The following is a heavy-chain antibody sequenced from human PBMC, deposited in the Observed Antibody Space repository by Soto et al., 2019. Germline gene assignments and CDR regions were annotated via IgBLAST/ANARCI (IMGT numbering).Heavy chain of an antibody. Sequence: GSLRLSCAASGFTFSTYSMNWVRQAPGKGLEWVSSISSSSSYIFYADSVKGRFTISRDNAKDSLHLQMNSLRAEDTAVYYCARGGGYYDSSGYNRDTFDIWGQGTMVTVSS. D-gene: IGHD3-22*01. CDR1: GFTFSTYS. V-gene: IGHV3-21*01. J-gene: IGHJ3*02. CDR2: ISSSSSYI. CDR3: ARGGGYYDSSGYNRDTFDI.